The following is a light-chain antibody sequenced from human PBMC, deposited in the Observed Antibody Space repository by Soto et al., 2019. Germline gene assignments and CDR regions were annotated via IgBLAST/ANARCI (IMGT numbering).Light chain of an antibody. V-gene: IGLV4-69*01. Sequence: VLTQSPSASASLGASVKLTCTLSSGHSNYAIAWHQQQSEKGPRYLMKLNSDGSHSKGDGIPDRFSGSGSGAERYLTISSLQSEDEADYYCQTWGSGIVVFGGGTKLTVL. J-gene: IGLJ2*01. CDR1: SGHSNYA. CDR2: LNSDGSH. CDR3: QTWGSGIVV.